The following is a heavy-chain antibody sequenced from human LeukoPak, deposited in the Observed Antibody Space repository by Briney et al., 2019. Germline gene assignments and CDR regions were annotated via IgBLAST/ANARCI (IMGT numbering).Heavy chain of an antibody. J-gene: IGHJ6*03. CDR1: GFTFSSYG. CDR3: AREGVATIWGTYYYYMDV. Sequence: GGSLRLSCAASGFTFSSYGMHWVRQAPGKGLEWVAFIRYDGSNKYYADSVKGRFTISRDNAKNSLYLQMNSLRAEDTALYYCAREGVATIWGTYYYYMDVWGKGTTVTVSS. V-gene: IGHV3-30*02. D-gene: IGHD5-12*01. CDR2: IRYDGSNK.